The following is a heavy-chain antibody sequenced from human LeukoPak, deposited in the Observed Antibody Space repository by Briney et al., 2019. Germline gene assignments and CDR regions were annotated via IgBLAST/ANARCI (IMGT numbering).Heavy chain of an antibody. Sequence: GASVKVSCKASGYTFTIQGISWVRQAPGQGLEWMGWISAYNGNTNYAQKFQGRVTLTTDTSTNTVYMELRSLRSDDTAVYYCSREGPTGEFLGDYWGQGTLVTVSS. D-gene: IGHD1-1*01. CDR1: GYTFTIQG. J-gene: IGHJ4*02. CDR2: ISAYNGNT. V-gene: IGHV1-18*01. CDR3: SREGPTGEFLGDY.